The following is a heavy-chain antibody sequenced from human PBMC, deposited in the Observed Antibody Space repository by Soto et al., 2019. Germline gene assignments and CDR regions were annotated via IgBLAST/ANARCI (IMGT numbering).Heavy chain of an antibody. Sequence: PGGSLRLSCAASGFVFNDYAISWVRQAPGKGLEWASGISASGGRTYYADSVKGRLSVSRDISNNTVFLQINRLRDEDTAMYYCARGSSTTPTSYGYLAYWGQGTLVTVSS. CDR1: GFVFNDYA. D-gene: IGHD4-17*01. J-gene: IGHJ4*02. V-gene: IGHV3-23*01. CDR3: ARGSSTTPTSYGYLAY. CDR2: ISASGGRT.